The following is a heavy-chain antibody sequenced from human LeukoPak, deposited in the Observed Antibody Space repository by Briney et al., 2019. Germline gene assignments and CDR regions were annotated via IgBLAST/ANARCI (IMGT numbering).Heavy chain of an antibody. J-gene: IGHJ4*02. CDR1: GFTFGDYA. Sequence: PGGSLRLSCTASGFTFGDYAMSWFRQAPGKGLEWVGFIRSKAYGGTTEYAASVKGRFTISRDDSKSIAYLQMNSLKTEDTAVYYCTRGPGRYFDWLSRIYFDYWGQGTLVTVSS. CDR3: TRGPGRYFDWLSRIYFDY. V-gene: IGHV3-49*03. CDR2: IRSKAYGGTT. D-gene: IGHD3-9*01.